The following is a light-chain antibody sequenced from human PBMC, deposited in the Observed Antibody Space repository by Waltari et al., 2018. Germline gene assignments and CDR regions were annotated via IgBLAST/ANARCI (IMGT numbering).Light chain of an antibody. Sequence: QSVLTQPPSVSGAPGQRATLSCTGSSSNTGAGYDVHWYQQLPGTAPKLLIYNNNIRPPGVPARFSGSRSGTSASLAITGLQAEDEADYYCQSYDSSLSGVIFGGGTKLTVL. V-gene: IGLV1-40*01. CDR1: SSNTGAGYD. CDR3: QSYDSSLSGVI. CDR2: NNN. J-gene: IGLJ2*01.